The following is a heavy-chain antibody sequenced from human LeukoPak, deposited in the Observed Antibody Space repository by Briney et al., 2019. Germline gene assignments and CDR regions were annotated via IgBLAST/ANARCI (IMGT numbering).Heavy chain of an antibody. CDR1: GYTFTGYY. Sequence: ASVKVSCKASGYTFTGYYMYWVRQAPGQGLEWMGWINPNSGGKNYAQKCQGSVTMTRDTSISTAYMELSRLRSDDTAVYYCARGGSEYLLRPIAPAGDWFDPWGQGTLVTVSS. V-gene: IGHV1-2*02. J-gene: IGHJ5*02. CDR2: INPNSGGK. CDR3: ARGGSEYLLRPIAPAGDWFDP. D-gene: IGHD6-13*01.